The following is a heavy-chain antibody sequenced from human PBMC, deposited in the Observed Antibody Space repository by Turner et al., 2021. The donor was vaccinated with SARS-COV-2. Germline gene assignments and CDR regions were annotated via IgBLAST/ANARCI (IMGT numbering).Heavy chain of an antibody. D-gene: IGHD2-21*02. CDR3: ATGYAYCGADCSIDY. CDR2: FDPEDDET. V-gene: IGHV1-24*01. J-gene: IGHJ4*02. Sequence: QVPLVQSGAAVTKPGASLKVPRKVSGYTPIELSVPWARQAPGKGLGWMGGFDPEDDETIYAQKFQGRVTMTEDTSTDTAYMELGSLRSEDTAVYYCATGYAYCGADCSIDYWGQGTLVTVS. CDR1: GYTPIELS.